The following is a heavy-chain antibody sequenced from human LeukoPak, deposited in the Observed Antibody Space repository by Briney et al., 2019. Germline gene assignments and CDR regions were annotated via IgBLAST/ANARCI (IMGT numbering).Heavy chain of an antibody. CDR3: ARHPRSGFNANFFDY. CDR1: GDSVSSNSAA. CDR2: TYYRSKWYT. Sequence: SQTLSLTCAISGDSVSSNSAAWNWIRQSPSRGLEWLGRTYYRSKWYTYYAASVKSRIAINRDTSKNQFSLQLNSVTPEDTAVYYCARHPRSGFNANFFDYWGQGTLVTVSS. D-gene: IGHD3-22*01. J-gene: IGHJ4*02. V-gene: IGHV6-1*01.